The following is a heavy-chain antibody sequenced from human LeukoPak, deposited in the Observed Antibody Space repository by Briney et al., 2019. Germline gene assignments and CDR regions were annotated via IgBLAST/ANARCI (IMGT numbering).Heavy chain of an antibody. Sequence: PGGSLRLSRAASGFTVSSNYMSWVRQAPGKGLEWVSVIYSGGSTYYADSVKGRFTISRDNAKNSLFLQMNSLTAEDTAVFFCARVPYGSGSYSTLDYWGQGTLVTVSS. V-gene: IGHV3-53*01. CDR2: IYSGGST. CDR1: GFTVSSNY. J-gene: IGHJ4*02. CDR3: ARVPYGSGSYSTLDY. D-gene: IGHD3-10*01.